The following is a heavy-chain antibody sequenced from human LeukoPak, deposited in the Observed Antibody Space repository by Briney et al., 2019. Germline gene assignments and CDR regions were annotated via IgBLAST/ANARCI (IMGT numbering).Heavy chain of an antibody. D-gene: IGHD1-26*01. CDR2: ISYDGSNK. J-gene: IGHJ4*02. V-gene: IGHV3-30-3*01. CDR1: GFTFSSYA. Sequence: GGSLRLSCAASGFTFSSYAMHWVRQAPGKGLEWVAVISYDGSNKYYADSVKGRFTISRDNSKNTLYLQMNSLRAEDTAVYYCVRDRGGSYYDFDYWGQGTLVTVSS. CDR3: VRDRGGSYYDFDY.